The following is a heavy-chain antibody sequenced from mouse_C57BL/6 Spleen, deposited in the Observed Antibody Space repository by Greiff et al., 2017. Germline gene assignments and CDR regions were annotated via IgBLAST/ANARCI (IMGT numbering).Heavy chain of an antibody. Sequence: VQLKQSGPELVKPGASVKISCKASGYSFTGYYMNWVKQSPEKSLEWIGEINPSTGGTTYNQKFKAKATLTVDKSSSTAYMQLKSLTSEDSAVYYCARSDYDGRYYAMDYWGQGTSVTVSS. CDR2: INPSTGGT. D-gene: IGHD2-4*01. CDR3: ARSDYDGRYYAMDY. CDR1: GYSFTGYY. J-gene: IGHJ4*01. V-gene: IGHV1-42*01.